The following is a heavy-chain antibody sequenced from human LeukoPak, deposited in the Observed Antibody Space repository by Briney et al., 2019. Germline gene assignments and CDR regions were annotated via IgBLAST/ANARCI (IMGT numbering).Heavy chain of an antibody. CDR1: GYTFTGYH. V-gene: IGHV1-2*06. Sequence: RASVTVSCTASGYTFTGYHIHWVRQAPGQGLEWMGRINPNSGGTNYAQKFQGRVTMTRDTSISTAYMELSRLTYDDTAVFYCASENFDPWGQGTLVTVSS. J-gene: IGHJ5*02. CDR2: INPNSGGT. CDR3: ASENFDP.